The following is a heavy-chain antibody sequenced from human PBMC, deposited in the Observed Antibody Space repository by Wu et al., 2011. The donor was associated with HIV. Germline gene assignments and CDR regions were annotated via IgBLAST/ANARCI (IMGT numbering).Heavy chain of an antibody. CDR2: ISTYNGDT. Sequence: QVQLVQSGAEVKKPGASVRVSCKASGYIFTSYGISWVRQAPGQGLEWVGWISTYNGDTNYAQNLQGRVTMTTDTSTSTAYMELRSLRSDDTAVYYCARGPRETRYGMDVWGQGTTVTVSS. J-gene: IGHJ6*02. V-gene: IGHV1-18*01. CDR3: ARGPRETRYGMDV. CDR1: GYIFTSYG. D-gene: IGHD5-24*01.